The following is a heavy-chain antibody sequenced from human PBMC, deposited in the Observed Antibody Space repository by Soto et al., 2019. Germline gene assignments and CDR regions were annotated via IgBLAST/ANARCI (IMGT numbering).Heavy chain of an antibody. V-gene: IGHV4-34*01. Sequence: SETLSLTCAVYGGSFSGYYWSWIRQPPGKGLEWIGEINHSGSTNYNPSLKSRVTISVDTSKNQFSLKLSSVTAADTAVYYCARVSMRVRGVITDYFDYWGQGTLVTVSS. J-gene: IGHJ4*02. CDR2: INHSGST. CDR3: ARVSMRVRGVITDYFDY. CDR1: GGSFSGYY. D-gene: IGHD3-10*01.